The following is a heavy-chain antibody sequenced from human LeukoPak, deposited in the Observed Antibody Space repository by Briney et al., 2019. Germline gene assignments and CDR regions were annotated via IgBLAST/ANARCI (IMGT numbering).Heavy chain of an antibody. CDR3: ARDGPSGWYDWFDP. CDR1: GGSISSYY. CDR2: IYPSGST. J-gene: IGHJ5*02. D-gene: IGHD6-19*01. Sequence: SETLSLTCTVSGGSISSYYWSWIRQPAGKGLEWIGRIYPSGSTNYNPSLTSRVTMSVDTSMNQFSLKLSSVTAADTAVYYCARDGPSGWYDWFDPWGQGTLVTVSS. V-gene: IGHV4-4*07.